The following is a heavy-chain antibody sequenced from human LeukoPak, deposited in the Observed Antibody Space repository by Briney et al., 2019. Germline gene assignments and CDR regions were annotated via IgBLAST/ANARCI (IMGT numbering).Heavy chain of an antibody. CDR3: ARDRASGSEVDY. J-gene: IGHJ4*02. D-gene: IGHD3-10*01. CDR2: IYYSGST. CDR1: GGSISSGGYY. V-gene: IGHV4-31*03. Sequence: SETLSLTCTVSGGSISSGGYYWSWIRQHPGKGLRWIGYIYYSGSTYYNPSLKSRVTISVDTSKNQFSLKLSSVTAADTAVYYCARDRASGSEVDYWGQGTLVTVSS.